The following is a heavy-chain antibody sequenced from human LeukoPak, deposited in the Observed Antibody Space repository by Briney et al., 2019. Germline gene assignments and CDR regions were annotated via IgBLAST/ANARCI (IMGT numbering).Heavy chain of an antibody. V-gene: IGHV1-18*01. J-gene: IGHJ1*01. D-gene: IGHD3-22*01. CDR3: ARASETYYYDSSGYGGSFQH. CDR2: ISAYSGNT. CDR1: GYTFTSYG. Sequence: ASVKVSCKASGYTFTSYGISWVRQAAGQGLEWMGWISAYSGNTNYAQKLQGRVTMTTDTSTSTAYMELRSLRSDDTAVYYCARASETYYYDSSGYGGSFQHWGQGTLVTVSS.